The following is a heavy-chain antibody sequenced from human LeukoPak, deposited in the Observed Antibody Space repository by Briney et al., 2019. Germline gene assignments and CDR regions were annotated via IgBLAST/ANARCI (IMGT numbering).Heavy chain of an antibody. J-gene: IGHJ4*02. D-gene: IGHD2-15*01. CDR3: AKRHCTGGSCCPDY. CDR1: GFTFSNYA. CDR2: ISDDGGAT. Sequence: GGSLRLSCVASGFTFSNYAMSWVRQAPGKGLEWVSAISDDGGATYHADSVKGRFTISRDNSKNTLYLQMNSLRAEDTAVYYCAKRHCTGGSCCPDYWGQGTLVTVSS. V-gene: IGHV3-23*01.